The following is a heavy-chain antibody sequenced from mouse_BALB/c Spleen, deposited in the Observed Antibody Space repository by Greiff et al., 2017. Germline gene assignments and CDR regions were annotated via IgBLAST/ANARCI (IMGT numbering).Heavy chain of an antibody. CDR2: INPSSGYT. CDR3: ARSYYDYDMDY. D-gene: IGHD2-4*01. V-gene: IGHV1-4*02. J-gene: IGHJ4*01. CDR1: GYTFTSYT. Sequence: VQLQQSAAELARPGASVKMSCKASGYTFTSYTMHWVKQRPGQGLEWIGYINPSSGYTEYNQKFKDKTTLTADKSSSTAYMQLSSLTSEDSAVYYCARSYYDYDMDYWGQGTSVTVSS.